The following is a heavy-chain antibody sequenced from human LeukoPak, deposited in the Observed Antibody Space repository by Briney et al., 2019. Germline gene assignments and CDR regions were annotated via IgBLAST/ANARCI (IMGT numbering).Heavy chain of an antibody. CDR1: GGSISSYY. V-gene: IGHV4-59*12. J-gene: IGHJ5*02. Sequence: SETLSLTCTVSGGSISSYYWSWIRQPPGKGLEWIGYIYHSGSTYYNPSLKSRVTISVDRSKNQFSLKLSSVTAADTAVYYCARGKGWFDPWGQGTLVTVSS. CDR3: ARGKGWFDP. CDR2: IYHSGST.